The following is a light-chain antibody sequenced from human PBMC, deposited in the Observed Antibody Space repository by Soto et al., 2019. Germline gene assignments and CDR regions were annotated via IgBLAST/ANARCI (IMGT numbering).Light chain of an antibody. Sequence: QSVLTQPPSASGTPGQRVTISCSGSSSNIGSHIVNWYQQLPGTAPKFLMYDDNKRPSGVPDRFSGSRSGTSASLAISGLQSEDEADYYCAAWDDSLNGLVFGGGTQLTVL. CDR1: SSNIGSHI. CDR2: DDN. CDR3: AAWDDSLNGLV. J-gene: IGLJ2*01. V-gene: IGLV1-44*01.